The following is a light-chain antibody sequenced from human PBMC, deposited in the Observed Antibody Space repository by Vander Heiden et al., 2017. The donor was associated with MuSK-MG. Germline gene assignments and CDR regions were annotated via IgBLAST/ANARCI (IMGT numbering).Light chain of an antibody. V-gene: IGKV3-20*01. CDR2: GAS. Sequence: EIVLTQSPGTLSLSPGERATLSCRASQSVSSSYLAWYPQKPGQAPRLLIYGASSRATGIPDRFSGSGSGTDFTLTISRLEPEDFAVYYCQQYGSSFTFGPGTKVDIK. CDR3: QQYGSSFT. J-gene: IGKJ3*01. CDR1: QSVSSSY.